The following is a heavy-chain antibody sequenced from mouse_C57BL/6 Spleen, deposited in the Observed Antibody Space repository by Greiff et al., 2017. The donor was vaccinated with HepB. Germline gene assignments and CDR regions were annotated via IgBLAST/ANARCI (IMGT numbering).Heavy chain of an antibody. V-gene: IGHV5-6*03. Sequence: EVNVVESGGGLVKPGGSLKLSCAASGFTFSSYGMSWVRQTPDKRLEWVATISSGGRYTYYPDSVKGRFTISRDNAKNTLYLQMSSLKSEDTAMYYCARLTGKDWFAYWGQGTLVTVSA. CDR2: ISSGGRYT. CDR3: ARLTGKDWFAY. CDR1: GFTFSSYG. D-gene: IGHD4-1*01. J-gene: IGHJ3*01.